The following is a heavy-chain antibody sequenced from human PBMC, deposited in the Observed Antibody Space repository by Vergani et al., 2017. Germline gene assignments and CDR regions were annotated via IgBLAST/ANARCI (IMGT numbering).Heavy chain of an antibody. V-gene: IGHV1-24*01. D-gene: IGHD6-13*01. CDR1: GYTLTEVS. CDR3: ARLDAAAGTDY. Sequence: QVQPVQSGAEVQKPGASVKVSCKVSGYTLTEVSIYWVRQAPGKGLEWLGGFDPSDDETVYAQKFQGRLSLTEDTSTDTAYMELNSLRSGDTAVYYCARLDAAAGTDYWGQGTLVTVSS. CDR2: FDPSDDET. J-gene: IGHJ4*02.